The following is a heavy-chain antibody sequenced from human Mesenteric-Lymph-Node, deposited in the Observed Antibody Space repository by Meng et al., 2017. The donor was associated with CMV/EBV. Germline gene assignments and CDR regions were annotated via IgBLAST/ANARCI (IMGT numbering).Heavy chain of an antibody. D-gene: IGHD3-10*01. J-gene: IGHJ4*02. V-gene: IGHV1-69*01. Sequence: SAVTFSRYAISWVRQAPGQGLEWMGGIIPVLGTPNYAQRFQGRVTITADESASTVFMELSSLRSDDTAVYYCAREPASFGSATYYFDYWGQGTLVTVSS. CDR2: IIPVLGTP. CDR3: AREPASFGSATYYFDY. CDR1: AVTFSRYA.